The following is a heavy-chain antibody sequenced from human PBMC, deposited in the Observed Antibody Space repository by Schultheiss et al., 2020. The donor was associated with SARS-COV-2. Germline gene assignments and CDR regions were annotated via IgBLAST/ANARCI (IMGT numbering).Heavy chain of an antibody. Sequence: GGSLRLSCAASGFTFSSYSMNWVRQAPGKGLEWVGRIRSKANSYATAYAASVKGRFTISRDDSKNTAYLQMNSLKTEDTAVYYCTSSRDYYYYYYMDVWGKGTTVTVSS. CDR1: GFTFSSYS. CDR2: IRSKANSYAT. V-gene: IGHV3-73*01. J-gene: IGHJ6*03. CDR3: TSSRDYYYYYYMDV.